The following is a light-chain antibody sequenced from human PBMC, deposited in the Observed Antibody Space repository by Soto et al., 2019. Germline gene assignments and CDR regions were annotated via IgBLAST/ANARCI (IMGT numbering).Light chain of an antibody. Sequence: SYELTQPPSMSVAPGQTARIPCGGDNIGSKSVYWYQQKSGQAPVVVVYDGSDRPSGIPERFSGPNSGTTATLTISRVEAGDEADYFCQVWDSTSDHYVFGDGTKVTVL. V-gene: IGLV3-21*02. CDR1: NIGSKS. CDR2: DGS. J-gene: IGLJ1*01. CDR3: QVWDSTSDHYV.